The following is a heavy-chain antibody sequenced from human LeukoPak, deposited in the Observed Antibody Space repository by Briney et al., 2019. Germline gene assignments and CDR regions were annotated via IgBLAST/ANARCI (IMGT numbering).Heavy chain of an antibody. CDR3: ARSLGSGSLFDY. Sequence: GGSLRLSCAASGFTFSSYAMHWVRQAPGKGLEYVSAISSNGGSTYYANSVKGRFTISRDNSKNTLYLQMGSLRAEDMAVYYCARSLGSGSLFDYWGQGTLVTVSS. V-gene: IGHV3-64*01. CDR2: ISSNGGST. D-gene: IGHD1-26*01. J-gene: IGHJ4*02. CDR1: GFTFSSYA.